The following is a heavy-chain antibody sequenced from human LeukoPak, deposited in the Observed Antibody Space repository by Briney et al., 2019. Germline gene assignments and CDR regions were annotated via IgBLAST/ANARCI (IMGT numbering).Heavy chain of an antibody. J-gene: IGHJ5*02. Sequence: SSETLSLTCAVCGGSFSGYYWSWIRQPPGKGLEWIGEINHSGSTNYNPSLKSRVTISVDTSKNQFSLKLSSVTAADSAVYYCARGDNWFDPWGQGTLVTVSS. V-gene: IGHV4-34*01. CDR3: ARGDNWFDP. CDR2: INHSGST. CDR1: GGSFSGYY.